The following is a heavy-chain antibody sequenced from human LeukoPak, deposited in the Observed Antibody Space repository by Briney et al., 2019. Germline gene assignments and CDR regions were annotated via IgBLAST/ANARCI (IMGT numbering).Heavy chain of an antibody. D-gene: IGHD2-15*01. V-gene: IGHV5-51*01. Sequence: GESLKISCKGPGYSFTSYWIGWVRQMPGKGLEWMGIIYPADSDIRYSPSFQGQVTISADKSISTAYLQWSSLKASDTAMYYCARQEYCSGGSCYTWFDPWGQGTLVIVSS. CDR2: IYPADSDI. CDR3: ARQEYCSGGSCYTWFDP. J-gene: IGHJ5*02. CDR1: GYSFTSYW.